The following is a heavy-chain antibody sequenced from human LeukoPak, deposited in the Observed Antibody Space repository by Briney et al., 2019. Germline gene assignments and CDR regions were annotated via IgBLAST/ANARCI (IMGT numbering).Heavy chain of an antibody. CDR2: INPNSGGT. CDR1: GYIFTGYY. CDR3: ARDRPPQLVRPFDY. V-gene: IGHV1-2*02. J-gene: IGHJ4*02. D-gene: IGHD6-13*01. Sequence: ASVKVSCKASGYIFTGYYMHWVRQAPGQGLEWMGWINPNSGGTNYAQKFQGRVTITRDTSISTAYMELSRLRSDDTAVYYCARDRPPQLVRPFDYWGQGTLVTVSS.